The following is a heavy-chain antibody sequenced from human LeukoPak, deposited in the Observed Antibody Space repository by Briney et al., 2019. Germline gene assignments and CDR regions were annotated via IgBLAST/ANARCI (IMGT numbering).Heavy chain of an antibody. CDR2: INPNSGGT. D-gene: IGHD3-3*01. CDR1: GYTFTGYY. CDR3: ASEYYDFWSGYFTFDSYYYYGMDV. J-gene: IGHJ6*02. V-gene: IGHV1-2*02. Sequence: ASVKVSCKASGYTFTGYYMHWVRQAPGQGPEWMGWINPNSGGTNYAQKFQGRVTVTRDTSISTAYMELSRLRSDDTAVYYCASEYYDFWSGYFTFDSYYYYGMDVWGQGTTVTVSS.